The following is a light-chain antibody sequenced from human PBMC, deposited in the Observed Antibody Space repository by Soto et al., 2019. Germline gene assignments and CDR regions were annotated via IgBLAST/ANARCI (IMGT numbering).Light chain of an antibody. Sequence: EIVLTQSPGTLSLSPGEKATHSCRASQSVSSSYLAWYQQKPGQAPRLLIYGASSRATGIPDRFSGSGSGTDFTLTISRLEPEDFAVYYCQQYGSSQLTFGGGTKVDIK. J-gene: IGKJ4*01. CDR3: QQYGSSQLT. CDR2: GAS. CDR1: QSVSSSY. V-gene: IGKV3-20*01.